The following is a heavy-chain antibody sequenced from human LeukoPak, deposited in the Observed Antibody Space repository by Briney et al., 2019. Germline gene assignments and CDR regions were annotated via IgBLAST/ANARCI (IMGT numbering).Heavy chain of an antibody. CDR1: GFTFSSYG. CDR2: IRYDGSNK. CDR3: AKEKYYDYVSGSYRYTFDY. J-gene: IGHJ4*02. V-gene: IGHV3-30*02. D-gene: IGHD3-16*02. Sequence: PGGSLRLSCAASGFTFSSYGMHWVRQAPGKGLEWVAFIRYDGSNKYYADSVKGRFTISRDNSKNTLYLQMNSLRAEDTAVYYCAKEKYYDYVSGSYRYTFDYWGQGTLVTVSS.